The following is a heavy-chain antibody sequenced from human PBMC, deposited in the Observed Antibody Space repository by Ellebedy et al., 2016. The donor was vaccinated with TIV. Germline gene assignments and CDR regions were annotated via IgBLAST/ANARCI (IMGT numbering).Heavy chain of an antibody. CDR1: GFSVSDFR. Sequence: PGGSLRLSCAVSGFSVSDFRMNWVRQAPGKGLEWVSSISSGGSYIHYADSVKGRFTISRDKAENSLYLHLTSLRAEDTAVYYCARDLEQWVGDPFDSWGQGTLVTVSS. CDR2: ISSGGSYI. D-gene: IGHD6-19*01. J-gene: IGHJ4*02. CDR3: ARDLEQWVGDPFDS. V-gene: IGHV3-21*01.